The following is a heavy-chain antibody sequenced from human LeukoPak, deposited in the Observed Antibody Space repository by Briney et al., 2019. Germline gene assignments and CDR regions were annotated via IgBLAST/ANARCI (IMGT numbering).Heavy chain of an antibody. J-gene: IGHJ4*02. CDR3: ARETNYGGKSIDY. CDR1: GFTFSSYW. V-gene: IGHV3-74*01. Sequence: GGSLRPSCAASGFTFSSYWMHWVRQAPGKGLVWVSRINSDGSSTSYADSVKGRFTISRDNAKNTLYLQMNSLRAEDTAVYYCARETNYGGKSIDYWGQGTLVTVSS. D-gene: IGHD4-23*01. CDR2: INSDGSST.